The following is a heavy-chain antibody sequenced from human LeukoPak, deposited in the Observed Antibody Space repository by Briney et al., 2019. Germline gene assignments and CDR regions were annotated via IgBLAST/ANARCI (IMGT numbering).Heavy chain of an antibody. Sequence: GGSLRLSCAASGFTFSSYGMHWVRQAPGKGLEWVAVVWYDGSNKYYADSVKGRFTISRDNSKNTLYLQMNSLRAEDTAVYYCAKGYVVPAALYPSDAFDIWGQGTMVTVSS. CDR3: AKGYVVPAALYPSDAFDI. CDR2: VWYDGSNK. V-gene: IGHV3-33*06. D-gene: IGHD2-2*01. CDR1: GFTFSSYG. J-gene: IGHJ3*02.